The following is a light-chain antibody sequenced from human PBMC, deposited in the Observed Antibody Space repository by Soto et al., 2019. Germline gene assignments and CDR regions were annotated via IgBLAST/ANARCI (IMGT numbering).Light chain of an antibody. CDR3: QQRSTWPHT. Sequence: EIVLTQSPGTLSLSPGERATLSCRASQSVRSSYIAWYQQKPGQAPRLLFYDASNRATGIPARFSGSGSGTDFTLSISSLEPEDFAVYYCQQRSTWPHTFGPGTKVDIK. V-gene: IGKV3-11*01. CDR1: QSVRSSY. J-gene: IGKJ3*01. CDR2: DAS.